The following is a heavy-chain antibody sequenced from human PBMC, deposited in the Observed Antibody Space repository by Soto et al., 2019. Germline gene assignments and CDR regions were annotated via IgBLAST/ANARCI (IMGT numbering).Heavy chain of an antibody. CDR2: NHHRGST. Sequence: PSETLSLTWAVSGGSMSRGCFSRSWVRLPPRKGLEWIGYNHHRGSTHSNPSLKSPVTISVDRSRNPSAVKLTSVTAPDTAVYFCASSSSLRDYCVYWGQGTVVSVS. CDR3: ASSSSLRDYCVY. V-gene: IGHV4-30-2*01. J-gene: IGHJ4*02. D-gene: IGHD6-6*01. CDR1: GGSMSRGCFS.